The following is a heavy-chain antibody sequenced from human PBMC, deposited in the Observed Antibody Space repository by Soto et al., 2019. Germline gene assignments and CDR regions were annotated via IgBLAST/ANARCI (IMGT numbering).Heavy chain of an antibody. CDR3: GGDKVRLQLCGNYDCVLDV. CDR1: GGTFSNSA. D-gene: IGHD1-7*01. Sequence: QVQLEQSGAEVKQPGSSVRVSCKASGGTFSNSAISWVRQAPGQGLEWMGGIMPVFRAPDYAQNFQDRVNITADESRSAAYIGVHGLRSDDTAVCFWGGDKVRLQLCGNYDCVLDVWGQGTTVTVSS. V-gene: IGHV1-69*12. CDR2: IMPVFRAP. J-gene: IGHJ6*02.